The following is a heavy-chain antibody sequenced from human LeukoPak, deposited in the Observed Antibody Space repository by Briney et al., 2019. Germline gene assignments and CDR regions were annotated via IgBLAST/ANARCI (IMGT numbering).Heavy chain of an antibody. V-gene: IGHV3-23*01. CDR1: GFTFSSYA. D-gene: IGHD3-22*01. CDR3: ARVRRYYDSSGPDAFDI. J-gene: IGHJ3*02. CDR2: ISGSGGST. Sequence: PGGSLRLSCAASGFTFSSYAMSWVRQAPGKGLEWVSAISGSGGSTYYADSVKGRFTISRDNSKNTLYLQMNSLRAEDTAVYYCARVRRYYDSSGPDAFDIWGQGTMVTVSS.